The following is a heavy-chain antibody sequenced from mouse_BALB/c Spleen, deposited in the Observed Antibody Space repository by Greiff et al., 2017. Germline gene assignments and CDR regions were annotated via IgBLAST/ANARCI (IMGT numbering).Heavy chain of an antibody. V-gene: IGHV5-17*02. CDR1: GFTFSSFG. D-gene: IGHD2-1*01. J-gene: IGHJ2*01. Sequence: EVHLVESGGGLVQPGGSRKLSCAASGFTFSSFGMHWVRQAPEKGLEWVAYISSGSSTIYYADTVKGRFTITRDNPKNTLFLQMTSLRSEDTAMYYCAREGHYGNYDYCDDWGQGTTLTVSS. CDR2: ISSGSSTI. CDR3: AREGHYGNYDYCDD.